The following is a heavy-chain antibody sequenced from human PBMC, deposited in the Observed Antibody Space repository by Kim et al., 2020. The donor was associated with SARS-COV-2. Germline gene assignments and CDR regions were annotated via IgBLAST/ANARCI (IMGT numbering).Heavy chain of an antibody. J-gene: IGHJ4*02. D-gene: IGHD5-18*01. CDR3: ARHPWIQLWLTIDY. V-gene: IGHV4-39*01. Sequence: SETLSLTCTVSGGSISSSSYYWGWIRQPPGKGLEWIGSIYYSGSTYYNPSLKSRVTISVDTSKNQFSLKLSSVTAADTAMYYCARHPWIQLWLTIDYWGQGTLVTVSS. CDR2: IYYSGST. CDR1: GGSISSSSYY.